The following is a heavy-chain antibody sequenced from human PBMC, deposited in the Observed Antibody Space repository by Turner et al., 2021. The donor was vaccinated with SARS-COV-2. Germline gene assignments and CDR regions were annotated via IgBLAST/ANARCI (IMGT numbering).Heavy chain of an antibody. Sequence: QLQLQESGPGLVKPSETLSLTCTVSGGSLSSSSYYWGWIRQPPGKGLEWIGNIYYSGSTYYNPSLKSRVTISVDTSKNQFSLKLSSVTATDTAVYYCARRLVVQGTDDYSYYYGMDVWGQGTTVTVSS. D-gene: IGHD3-22*01. CDR1: GGSLSSSSYY. J-gene: IGHJ6*02. V-gene: IGHV4-39*01. CDR3: ARRLVVQGTDDYSYYYGMDV. CDR2: IYYSGST.